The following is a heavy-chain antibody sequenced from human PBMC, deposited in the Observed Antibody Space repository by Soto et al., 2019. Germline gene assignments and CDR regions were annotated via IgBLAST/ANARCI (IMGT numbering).Heavy chain of an antibody. D-gene: IGHD2-15*01. CDR2: IYYSGST. CDR1: GGSIGSYY. CDR3: ARRYCSGGSCYWGVDAYDI. V-gene: IGHV4-59*01. Sequence: SETLSLTCTVSGGSIGSYYWSWIRQPPEKGLEWIGYIYYSGSTNYNPSLKSRVTISVDTSKNQFSLKLSSVTAADTAVYYCARRYCSGGSCYWGVDAYDIWGQGTMVTASS. J-gene: IGHJ3*02.